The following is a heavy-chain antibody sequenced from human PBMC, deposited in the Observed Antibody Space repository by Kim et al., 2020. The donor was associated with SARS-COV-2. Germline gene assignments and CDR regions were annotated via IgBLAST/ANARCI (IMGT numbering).Heavy chain of an antibody. Sequence: GGSLRLSCAASGFTFSSYAMHWVRQAPGKGLEWVAVISYDGSNKYYADSVKGRFTISRDNSKNTLYLQMNSLRAEDTAVYYCAMSGSGSDRNWFDPWGQGTLVTVSS. CDR3: AMSGSGSDRNWFDP. CDR2: ISYDGSNK. D-gene: IGHD3-10*01. J-gene: IGHJ5*02. CDR1: GFTFSSYA. V-gene: IGHV3-30*04.